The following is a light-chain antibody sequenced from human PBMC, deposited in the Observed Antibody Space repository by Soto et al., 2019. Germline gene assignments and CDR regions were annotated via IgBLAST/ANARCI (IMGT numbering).Light chain of an antibody. V-gene: IGKV1-39*01. Sequence: DIHISQSXSSLSXXXXXXXTIXXRASQSINRWLAWYQQKPGRAPKLLIYTASNLQSGVPSRFSGSGSGTHFTLTISSLQPEDFATYYCQQHYNTPRTFGQGTKVDIK. CDR1: QSINRW. CDR3: QQHYNTPRT. J-gene: IGKJ1*01. CDR2: TAS.